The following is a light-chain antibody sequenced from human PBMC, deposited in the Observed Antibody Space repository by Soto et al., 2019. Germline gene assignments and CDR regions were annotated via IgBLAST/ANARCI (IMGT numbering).Light chain of an antibody. CDR2: DVS. CDR1: SSDVGGYDY. V-gene: IGLV2-11*01. J-gene: IGLJ1*01. CDR3: CSFAGSPLV. Sequence: QSALTQPRSVSGSPGQSVAISCTGTSSDVGGYDYVSWFQQHPGKAPKLMIYDVSNRPSGVPVRFSGSKSGNTASLTISGLEAEDEADYCSCSFAGSPLVFGTGTKLTVL.